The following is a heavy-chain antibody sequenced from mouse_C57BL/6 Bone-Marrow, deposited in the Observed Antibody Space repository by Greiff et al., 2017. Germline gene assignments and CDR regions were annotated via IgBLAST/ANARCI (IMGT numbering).Heavy chain of an antibody. CDR2: MHPNGGSP. V-gene: IGHV1-64*01. Sequence: QVQLQQPGAELVKPGASVKLSCKASGYTFTNYWMHWVKQRPGQGLEWIGMMHPNGGSPDYNEKFKSEATLSVDQSSRTAYMELSSLTSEDSAVYYCARSYDYDVYTMDYWGQGTSVTVSS. CDR3: ARSYDYDVYTMDY. D-gene: IGHD2-4*01. CDR1: GYTFTNYW. J-gene: IGHJ4*01.